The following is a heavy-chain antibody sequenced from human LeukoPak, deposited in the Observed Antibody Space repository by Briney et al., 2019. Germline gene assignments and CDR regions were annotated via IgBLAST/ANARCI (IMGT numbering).Heavy chain of an antibody. CDR2: IWYDGSNK. V-gene: IGHV3-33*01. CDR1: GFTFSSYG. CDR3: AREDYTRRWDYFDY. Sequence: GGSLRLSCAASGFTFSSYGTHWVRQAPGKGLEWVAVIWYDGSNKYYADSVKGRFTISRDNSKNTLYLQMNSLRAEDTAVYYCAREDYTRRWDYFDYWGQGTLVTVSS. D-gene: IGHD4-4*01. J-gene: IGHJ4*02.